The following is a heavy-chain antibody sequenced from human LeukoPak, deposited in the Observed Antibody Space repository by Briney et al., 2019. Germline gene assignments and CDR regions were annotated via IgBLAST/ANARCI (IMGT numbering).Heavy chain of an antibody. J-gene: IGHJ4*02. D-gene: IGHD5-18*01. CDR2: INHSGST. Sequence: PSETLSLTCAVYGGSFSGYYWSWIRQPPGKGLEWIGEINHSGSTNYNPSLKSRVTISVDTSKNQFSLKLSSVTAADTAVYYCARHARYGATLDYWGQGTLVTVSS. V-gene: IGHV4-34*01. CDR1: GGSFSGYY. CDR3: ARHARYGATLDY.